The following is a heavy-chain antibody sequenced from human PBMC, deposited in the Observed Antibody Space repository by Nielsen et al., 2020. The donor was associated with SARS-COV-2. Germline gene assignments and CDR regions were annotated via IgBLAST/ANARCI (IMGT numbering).Heavy chain of an antibody. J-gene: IGHJ2*01. D-gene: IGHD6-6*01. CDR2: IYYSGST. CDR3: ARHDEGANCLGWGCIAARPRDWYFDL. V-gene: IGHV4-39*01. Sequence: PGKGLEWIGSIYYSGSTYYNPSLKSRVTISVDTSKNQLSLKLSSVTAADTAVYYCARHDEGANCLGWGCIAARPRDWYFDLWGRGTLVTVSS.